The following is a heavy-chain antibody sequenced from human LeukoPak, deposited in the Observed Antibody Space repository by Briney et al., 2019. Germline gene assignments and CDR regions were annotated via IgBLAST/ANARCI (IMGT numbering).Heavy chain of an antibody. CDR2: IYSGGST. V-gene: IGHV3-53*04. Sequence: GGSLRLSCAASGFTVSSNYMSWVREAPGKGLEWVSVIYSGGSTYYADSVTGRFTISRHNSKNTLYLQMNSLRAEDTAVYYCARDLLAWYDFWSGYPLSLMDVWGKGTTVTVSS. CDR1: GFTVSSNY. D-gene: IGHD3-3*01. CDR3: ARDLLAWYDFWSGYPLSLMDV. J-gene: IGHJ6*04.